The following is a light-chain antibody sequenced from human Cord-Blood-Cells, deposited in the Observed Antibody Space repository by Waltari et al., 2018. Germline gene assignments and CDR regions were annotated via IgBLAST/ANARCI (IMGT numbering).Light chain of an antibody. V-gene: IGKV4-1*01. CDR2: LGS. CDR3: QQYYSTPRT. CDR1: PSVLYSSNNKNY. Sequence: DIVMTQSPHSLAVSLGERATINSKSSPSVLYSSNNKNYFAWYQQKTGQPPKLLIYLGSTREAGVPDRFSGSGAGKEFTHTSSCLQAEGVAVYCGQQYYSTPRTFGQGTKVAIK. J-gene: IGKJ1*01.